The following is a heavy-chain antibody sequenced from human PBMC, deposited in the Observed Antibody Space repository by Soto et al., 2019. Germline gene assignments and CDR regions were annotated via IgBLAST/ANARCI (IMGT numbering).Heavy chain of an antibody. J-gene: IGHJ4*02. Sequence: QVQLVQSGAEVKKPGYSVKVSCKASGGTFSSYAISWARQAPAQGLEWMGGIIPLFGTATYAQKFQGRVTITADESTRTAYMELSSLRSEDTAVYYCARGEMATHHPDYCGQGTLVTVSS. CDR3: ARGEMATHHPDY. V-gene: IGHV1-69*01. CDR1: GGTFSSYA. CDR2: IIPLFGTA. D-gene: IGHD5-12*01.